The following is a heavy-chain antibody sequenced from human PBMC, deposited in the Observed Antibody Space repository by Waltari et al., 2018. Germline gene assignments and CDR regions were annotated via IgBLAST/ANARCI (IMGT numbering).Heavy chain of an antibody. J-gene: IGHJ4*02. V-gene: IGHV3-15*01. CDR3: TTALPGYCSNGVCYNFDY. CDR1: GFTFSNPW. D-gene: IGHD2-8*01. Sequence: EVQLVESGGGLVKPGGSLRLSCAASGFTFSNPWMSWVRQAPGKGLEWVGRIKSKTDGGTTDYAAPVKGRFTISRDDSKNTLYLQMNSLKTEDTAVYYCTTALPGYCSNGVCYNFDYWGQGTLVTVSS. CDR2: IKSKTDGGTT.